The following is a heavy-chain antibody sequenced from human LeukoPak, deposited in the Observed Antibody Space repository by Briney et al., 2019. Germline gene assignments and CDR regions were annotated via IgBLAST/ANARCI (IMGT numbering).Heavy chain of an antibody. CDR2: INSDGSST. V-gene: IGHV3-74*01. J-gene: IGHJ4*02. CDR1: GFTFSTQW. CDR3: ARGRTQEYTSPYYFDY. D-gene: IGHD2-2*01. Sequence: GASLRLSCAASGFTFSTQWFHWVRQAPGKGLVWVSGINSDGSSTRYADSVKGRFTISRDNAKNTLYVQMSSLRAEDTAVYYCARGRTQEYTSPYYFDYWGQGTPVTVSS.